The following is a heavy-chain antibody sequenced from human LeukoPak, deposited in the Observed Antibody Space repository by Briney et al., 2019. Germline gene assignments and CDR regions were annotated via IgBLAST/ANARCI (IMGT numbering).Heavy chain of an antibody. CDR3: ARGYGGAAAVINFDY. J-gene: IGHJ4*02. CDR1: GYAFSSYG. D-gene: IGHD6-13*01. CDR2: ISAYNGNT. Sequence: GASVKVSCRASGYAFSSYGITWVRKAPGQGLEWMGWISAYNGNTNYAQKFQGRVTMTTDTSTSTAHMELRSLRSDDTAVYYCARGYGGAAAVINFDYWGQGTLVTVSS. V-gene: IGHV1-18*01.